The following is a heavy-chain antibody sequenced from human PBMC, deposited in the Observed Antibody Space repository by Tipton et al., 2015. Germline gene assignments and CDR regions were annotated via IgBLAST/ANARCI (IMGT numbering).Heavy chain of an antibody. CDR1: SDSISKYY. D-gene: IGHD5-24*01. J-gene: IGHJ6*02. CDR2: IQYSGST. CDR3: ARDLEHGMDV. Sequence: TLSLTCSVSSDSISKYYWSWIRQPPGKELEWIGYIQYSGSTNYNPSLKSRVTISVDTSKTQFSLKMSSMTASDTAVYYCARDLEHGMDVWGQGTTVTVSS. V-gene: IGHV4-59*01.